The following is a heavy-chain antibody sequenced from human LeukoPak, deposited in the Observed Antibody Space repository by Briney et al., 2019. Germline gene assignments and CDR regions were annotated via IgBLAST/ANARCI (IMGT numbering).Heavy chain of an antibody. CDR2: ISSSGSTI. D-gene: IGHD6-13*01. Sequence: GGSLRLSCAAPGFTFSDYYMSWIRQAPGKGLEWVSYISSSGSTIYYADSVKGRFTISRDNAKNSLYLQMNSLRAEDTAVYYCARDSEYSSSWYRGYYYYYYMDVWGKGTKVTVSS. CDR1: GFTFSDYY. J-gene: IGHJ6*03. CDR3: ARDSEYSSSWYRGYYYYYYMDV. V-gene: IGHV3-11*01.